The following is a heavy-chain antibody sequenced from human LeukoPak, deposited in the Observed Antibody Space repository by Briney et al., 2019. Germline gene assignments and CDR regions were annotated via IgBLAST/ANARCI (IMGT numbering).Heavy chain of an antibody. D-gene: IGHD3-22*01. CDR2: IYTSGST. CDR3: AREWDRIVGYFDY. V-gene: IGHV4-61*02. J-gene: IGHJ4*02. Sequence: SQTLSLTCTVSGGSISSGSYYWSWIRQPAGKGLEWIGRIYTSGSTNYNPSLKSRVTISVDTSKNQFSLRLSSVTAADTVVYYCAREWDRIVGYFDYWGQGTLVTVPS. CDR1: GGSISSGSYY.